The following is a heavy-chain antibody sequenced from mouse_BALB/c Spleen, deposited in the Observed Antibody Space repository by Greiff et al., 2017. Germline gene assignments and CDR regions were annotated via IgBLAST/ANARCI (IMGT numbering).Heavy chain of an antibody. CDR3: ARGATAWFAY. CDR1: GFTFSSYA. Sequence: EVKLVESGGGLVKPGGSLKLSCAASGFTFSSYAMSWVRQTPEKRLEWVASISSGGSTYYPDSVKGRFTISRDNARNILYLQISSLRSEDTAMYYCARGATAWFAYWGQGTLVTVSA. V-gene: IGHV5-6-5*01. J-gene: IGHJ3*01. CDR2: ISSGGST.